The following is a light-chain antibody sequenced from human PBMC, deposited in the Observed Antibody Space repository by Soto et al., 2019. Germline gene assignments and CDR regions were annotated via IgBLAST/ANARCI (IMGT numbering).Light chain of an antibody. Sequence: QSVLTPLSSLSGSPGQSITISCSGTSSDIGSYDHVAWYQQFPGKSPKLMIYAVSDRPSGVSDRFSGSKSGITASLTISGLQTEDEADYYCISYTNRQSYVFGTGTKVTVL. CDR2: AVS. CDR1: SSDIGSYDH. CDR3: ISYTNRQSYV. V-gene: IGLV2-14*01. J-gene: IGLJ1*01.